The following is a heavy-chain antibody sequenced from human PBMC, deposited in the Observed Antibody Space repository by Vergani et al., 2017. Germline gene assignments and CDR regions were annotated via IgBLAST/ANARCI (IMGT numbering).Heavy chain of an antibody. CDR1: GFTFSSYA. CDR2: IWYDGSNK. CDR3: ARDGVAVAGTNWFDP. D-gene: IGHD6-19*01. Sequence: QVQLVESGGGVVQPGRSLRLSCAASGFTFSSYAMHWVRQAPGKGLEWVAVIWYDGSNKYYADSVKGRFTISRDNSKNTLYLQMNSLRAEDTAVYYCARDGVAVAGTNWFDPWGQGTLVTVSS. V-gene: IGHV3-33*08. J-gene: IGHJ5*02.